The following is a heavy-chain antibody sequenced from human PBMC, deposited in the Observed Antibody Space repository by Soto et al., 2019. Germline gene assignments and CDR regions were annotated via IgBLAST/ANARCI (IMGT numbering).Heavy chain of an antibody. Sequence: DVQLVESGGVVVQPGGSLRLSCAASGFTFDDYTMHWVRQAPGKGLEWVSLISWDGGSTYYADSVKGRFTISRDNSKNSLYLQMNSLRTEDTALYYCAKGARGSSWYYFDYWGQGTLVTVSS. D-gene: IGHD6-13*01. CDR1: GFTFDDYT. V-gene: IGHV3-43*01. J-gene: IGHJ4*02. CDR3: AKGARGSSWYYFDY. CDR2: ISWDGGST.